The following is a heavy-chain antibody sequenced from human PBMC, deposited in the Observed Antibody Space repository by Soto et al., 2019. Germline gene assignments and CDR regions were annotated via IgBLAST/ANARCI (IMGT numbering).Heavy chain of an antibody. CDR3: GRGRSGQIVVFY. Sequence: GASVKVSCKASGYTFTGHYIHWVRQAPEQGPEWMGEIGPESGVTRYAQKFQGRVTMTRDMSITTVYMELNNLSPDDTAVYYCGRGRSGQIVVFYWGQGTPVTVS. D-gene: IGHD5-12*01. CDR1: GYTFTGHY. CDR2: IGPESGVT. J-gene: IGHJ4*02. V-gene: IGHV1-2*02.